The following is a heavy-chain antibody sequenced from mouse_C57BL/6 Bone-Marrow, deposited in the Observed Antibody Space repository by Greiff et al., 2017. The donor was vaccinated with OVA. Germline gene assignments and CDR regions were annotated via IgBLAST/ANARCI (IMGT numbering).Heavy chain of an antibody. CDR1: GFTFSSYA. CDR3: AKGPGGY. CDR2: ISDGGSYT. J-gene: IGHJ2*01. V-gene: IGHV5-4*03. Sequence: EVKLMESGGGLVKPGGSLKLSCAASGFTFSSYAMSWVRQTPEKRLEWVATISDGGSYTYYPDNVKGRFTISRDTAQNNLYLQMIHLKSEDTAMYYCAKGPGGYWGKGTTLTVSS.